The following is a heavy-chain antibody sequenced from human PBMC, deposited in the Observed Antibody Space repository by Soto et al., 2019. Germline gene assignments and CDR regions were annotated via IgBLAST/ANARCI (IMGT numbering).Heavy chain of an antibody. J-gene: IGHJ1*01. CDR3: ARASLGYCSGGSCYFKYFQH. CDR1: GDSVSSNSAA. CDR2: TYYRSKWYN. D-gene: IGHD2-15*01. V-gene: IGHV6-1*01. Sequence: SLTCAISGDSVSSNSAAWNWIRQSPSRGLEWLGRTYYRSKWYNDYAVSVKSRITINPDTSKNQFSLQLNSVTPEDTAVYYCARASLGYCSGGSCYFKYFQHWGQGTLVTVSS.